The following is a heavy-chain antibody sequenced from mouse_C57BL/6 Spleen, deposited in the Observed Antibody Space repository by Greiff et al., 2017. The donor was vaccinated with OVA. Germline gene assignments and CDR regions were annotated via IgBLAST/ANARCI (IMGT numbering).Heavy chain of an antibody. CDR3: ARGIITTVVRGDAMDY. CDR2: IYPGDGDT. CDR1: GYAFSSYW. Sequence: VQLQQSGAELVKPGASVKISCKASGYAFSSYWMNWVKQRPGTGLEWIGQIYPGDGDTNYNGKFKGKATLTADKSSSTAYMQLSSLTSEDSAVYFCARGIITTVVRGDAMDYWGQGTSVTVSS. D-gene: IGHD1-1*01. J-gene: IGHJ4*01. V-gene: IGHV1-80*01.